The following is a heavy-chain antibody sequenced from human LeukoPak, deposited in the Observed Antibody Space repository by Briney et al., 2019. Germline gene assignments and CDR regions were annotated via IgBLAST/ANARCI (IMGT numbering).Heavy chain of an antibody. J-gene: IGHJ4*02. D-gene: IGHD3-10*01. CDR1: GGSISSNSYY. V-gene: IGHV4-39*01. CDR2: IYCSGST. Sequence: SETLSLTCAVSGGSISSNSYYWGWIRQPPGKGLEWIGSIYCSGSTYYNPSLKSRVTISVDTSKNQFSLKLSSVTAADTAVYYCARTRYYYNSRSYGAPYYFDYWGQGTLVTVSS. CDR3: ARTRYYYNSRSYGAPYYFDY.